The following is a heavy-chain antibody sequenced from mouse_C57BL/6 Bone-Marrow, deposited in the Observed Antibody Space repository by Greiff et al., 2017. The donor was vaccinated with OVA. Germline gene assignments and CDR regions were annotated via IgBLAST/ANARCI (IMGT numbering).Heavy chain of an antibody. CDR1: GYSFTGYF. D-gene: IGHD1-1*01. J-gene: IGHJ4*01. CDR3: ARVLLRYAMDY. Sequence: EVQLQQSGPGLVKPGDSVKISCKASGYSFTGYFMNLVLQSHGKSLEWIGRINPYNGDTFYNQKFMGKATLTVDKSSSTPHMELRSLTSEASAVDYCARVLLRYAMDYWGQGTSVTVSS. V-gene: IGHV1-20*01. CDR2: INPYNGDT.